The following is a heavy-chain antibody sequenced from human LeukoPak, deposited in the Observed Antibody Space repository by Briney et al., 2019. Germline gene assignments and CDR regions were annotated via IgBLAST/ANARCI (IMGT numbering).Heavy chain of an antibody. J-gene: IGHJ4*02. CDR1: GGSVSGSAGDYF. CDR2: ICHPGSI. V-gene: IGHV4-61*08. D-gene: IGHD3-10*01. CDR3: ARGNYYLSR. Sequence: SETLSLTCTVSGGSVSGSAGDYFWTWIRQPPGKGLEWIGNICHPGSIHYNPSLESRVTMSVDTSKNQFSLKLTSVTAADTAVYYCARGNYYLSRWGQGTLVTVSS.